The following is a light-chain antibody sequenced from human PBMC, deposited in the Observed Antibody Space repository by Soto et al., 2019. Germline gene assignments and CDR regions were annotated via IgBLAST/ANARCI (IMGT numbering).Light chain of an antibody. Sequence: QSALTQPASVSGSPGQSITISCSGTSSDVAAHDFVSWYQHHPDKAPKVIIFEVTKRPSGVSDRVSGSKTGNTASLTISGLQAEDEADYYCNSYTLSKTVIFGGGTKLTVL. CDR2: EVT. J-gene: IGLJ2*01. V-gene: IGLV2-14*01. CDR1: SSDVAAHDF. CDR3: NSYTLSKTVI.